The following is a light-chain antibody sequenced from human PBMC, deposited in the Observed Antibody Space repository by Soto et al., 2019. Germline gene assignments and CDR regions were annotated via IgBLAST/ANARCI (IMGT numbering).Light chain of an antibody. J-gene: IGLJ1*01. V-gene: IGLV1-44*01. CDR3: AAWDTSPKGDV. CDR2: SNN. CDR1: SSNIGSNT. Sequence: QSVLTQPPSASGTPGQRVTISCSGSSSNIGSNTVNWYQQLPGTAPKLLIYSNNQQPSGVPDRFSGSKTGTSASLAISGLQSEDEADYYCAAWDTSPKGDVFGTGTKLTVL.